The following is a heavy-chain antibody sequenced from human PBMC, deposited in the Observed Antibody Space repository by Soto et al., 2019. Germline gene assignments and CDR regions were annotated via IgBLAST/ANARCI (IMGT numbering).Heavy chain of an antibody. CDR3: ASGRNLYGDYGGVDD. Sequence: XETLSVPLTVSCGSISSSRHYWGWIRQPPGKGLEWIGSIYYSGITYYNPSLKSRVTISVDTSKNQFSLKLSSVTAADTAVYYCASGRNLYGDYGGVDDWGQGTLVTVSS. V-gene: IGHV4-39*01. CDR2: IYYSGIT. CDR1: CGSISSSRHY. D-gene: IGHD4-17*01. J-gene: IGHJ4*02.